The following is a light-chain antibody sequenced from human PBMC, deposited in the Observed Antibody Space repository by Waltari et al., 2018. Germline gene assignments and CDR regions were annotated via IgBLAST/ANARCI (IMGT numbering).Light chain of an antibody. CDR1: ELPRKY. CDR2: EDT. Sequence: YELTQPPSVSVSPGQTARITCSGHELPRKYAYWFQQKSGQAPRLVMYEDTKRPSRIPERFSGSSSGTVATLTISGAQVDDEADYYCYSSDSTGLRVFGGGTTVVVL. CDR3: YSSDSTGLRV. J-gene: IGLJ1*01. V-gene: IGLV3-10*01.